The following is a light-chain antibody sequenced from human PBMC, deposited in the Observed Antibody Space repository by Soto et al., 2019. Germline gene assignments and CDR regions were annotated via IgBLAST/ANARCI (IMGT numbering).Light chain of an antibody. CDR3: QNYNSAPLS. J-gene: IGKJ3*01. V-gene: IGKV1-27*01. CDR1: QGISNS. Sequence: DIQMTQSPSSLSASVGDTVTITCRASQGISNSLAWFQQKPGRVPQFLIYAASTLQPGVPPRFSGSGSGTDFTRTISSLQPENVATYYCQNYNSAPLSFGPGTRVDIK. CDR2: AAS.